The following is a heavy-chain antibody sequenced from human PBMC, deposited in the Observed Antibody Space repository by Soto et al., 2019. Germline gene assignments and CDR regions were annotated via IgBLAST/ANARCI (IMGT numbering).Heavy chain of an antibody. CDR3: ARGRIRITIFGGQSWFDP. Sequence: SETLSLTCTVSGGSISSGGYYWSWIRQHPGKGLEWIGYIYYSGSTYYNPSLKSRVTISVDTSKNQFSLKLSSVTAADTAVYYCARGRIRITIFGGQSWFDPWGQGTLVTVSS. V-gene: IGHV4-31*03. D-gene: IGHD3-3*01. J-gene: IGHJ5*02. CDR2: IYYSGST. CDR1: GGSISSGGYY.